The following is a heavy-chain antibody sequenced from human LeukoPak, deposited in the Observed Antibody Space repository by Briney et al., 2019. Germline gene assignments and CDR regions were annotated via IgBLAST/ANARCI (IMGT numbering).Heavy chain of an antibody. D-gene: IGHD3-22*01. CDR3: ARGYYYDSSGYYYSNRFFDY. Sequence: PSETLSLTCAVYGGSFSGYCWSWIRQPPGKGLEWIGEINHSGSTNYNPSLKSRVTISVDTSKNQFSLKLSSVTAADTAVYYCARGYYYDSSGYYYSNRFFDYWGQGTLVTVSS. J-gene: IGHJ4*02. CDR1: GGSFSGYC. CDR2: INHSGST. V-gene: IGHV4-34*01.